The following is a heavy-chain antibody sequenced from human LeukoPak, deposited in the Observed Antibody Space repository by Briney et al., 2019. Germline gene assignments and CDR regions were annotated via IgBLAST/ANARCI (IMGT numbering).Heavy chain of an antibody. Sequence: GGSLRLSCAASGFTFSSYGMHWVRQAPGKGLEWVAVIWYDGSNKYYADSVKGRFTISRDNSKNTLYLQMNSLRAEDTAVYYCARRAYSSGWNFDYWGQGTLVTVSS. CDR2: IWYDGSNK. CDR3: ARRAYSSGWNFDY. J-gene: IGHJ4*02. D-gene: IGHD6-19*01. CDR1: GFTFSSYG. V-gene: IGHV3-33*01.